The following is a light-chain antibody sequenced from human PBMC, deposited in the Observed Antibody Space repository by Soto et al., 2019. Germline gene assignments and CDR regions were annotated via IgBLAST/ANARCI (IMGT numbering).Light chain of an antibody. Sequence: DVVMTQSPLSLPVTLGQPASISCRSSQSLVYSDGNTYLNWFQQRPGQSPRRLIYKVSNRDSGVPDRFGGSGSGTDFTLKISRVEAEDVGVYYCMQGTHWPPSWFTFGGGTKVEIK. J-gene: IGKJ4*01. CDR2: KVS. CDR1: QSLVYSDGNTY. V-gene: IGKV2-30*01. CDR3: MQGTHWPPSWFT.